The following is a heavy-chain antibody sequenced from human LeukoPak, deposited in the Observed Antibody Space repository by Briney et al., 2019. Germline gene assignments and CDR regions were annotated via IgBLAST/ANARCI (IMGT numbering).Heavy chain of an antibody. CDR1: GGSITSGNYY. J-gene: IGHJ5*02. V-gene: IGHV4-61*02. CDR2: IYASGNT. CDR3: ARGFDP. Sequence: SETLSLTCTVSGGSITSGNYYWSWIRQPAGKGLEWIGRIYASGNTNYNPSLKSRVTISVDTSKNQFSLRLSSVTAANTAVYYCARGFDPWGQGTLVTVSS.